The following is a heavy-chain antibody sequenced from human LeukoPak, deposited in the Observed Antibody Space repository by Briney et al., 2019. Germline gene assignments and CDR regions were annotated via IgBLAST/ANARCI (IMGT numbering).Heavy chain of an antibody. CDR3: AKRGGGDY. CDR1: GFTFGTYG. Sequence: GGSLRLSCAASGFTFGTYGMHWVRQAPGKGLEWVAFIRFDGSNKYYTDSVKGRFTISRDNSKNTLYLQMISLRVEDTAVYYCAKRGGGDYWGQGTLVAVSS. CDR2: IRFDGSNK. J-gene: IGHJ4*02. V-gene: IGHV3-30*02. D-gene: IGHD2-15*01.